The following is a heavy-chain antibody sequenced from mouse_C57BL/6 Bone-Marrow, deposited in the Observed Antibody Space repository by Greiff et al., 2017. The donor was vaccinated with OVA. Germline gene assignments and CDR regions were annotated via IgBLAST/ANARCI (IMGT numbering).Heavy chain of an antibody. D-gene: IGHD1-1*01. V-gene: IGHV1-42*01. CDR2: INPSTGGT. CDR3: ALSSAWFAY. CDR1: GYSFTGYY. Sequence: DVQLVESGPELVKPGASVKISCKASGYSFTGYYMNWVKQSPEKSLEWIGEINPSTGGTTYNQKFKAKATLTVDKSSSTAYMQLKSLTSEDSAVYYCALSSAWFAYWGQGTLVTVSA. J-gene: IGHJ3*01.